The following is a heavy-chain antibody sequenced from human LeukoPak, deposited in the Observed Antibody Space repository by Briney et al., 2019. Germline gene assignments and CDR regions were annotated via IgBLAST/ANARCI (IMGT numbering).Heavy chain of an antibody. CDR1: GFTFSSYS. CDR2: ISSSSSYI. Sequence: PGGSLRLSCAASGFTFSSYSMNWVRQAPGKGLEWVSSISSSSSYIYYADSVKGRFTISRDNAKNSLYLQMNSLRAEDTAVYYCAVVPAALDDAFDIWGQGTMVTVSS. V-gene: IGHV3-21*01. CDR3: AVVPAALDDAFDI. J-gene: IGHJ3*02. D-gene: IGHD2-2*01.